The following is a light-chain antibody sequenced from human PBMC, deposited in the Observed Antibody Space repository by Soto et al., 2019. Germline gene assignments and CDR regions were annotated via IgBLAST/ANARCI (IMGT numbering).Light chain of an antibody. CDR3: QQYKNWHPIT. Sequence: MTQAPAALSVAPGEIATISCRASQSVGNQLAWYQQKPGQAPRLLIYGASNRAPGVPARFSGSGSGTEFALTISSLQSEDFALYYCQQYKNWHPITFGQGTRLEIK. CDR2: GAS. V-gene: IGKV3-15*01. J-gene: IGKJ5*01. CDR1: QSVGNQ.